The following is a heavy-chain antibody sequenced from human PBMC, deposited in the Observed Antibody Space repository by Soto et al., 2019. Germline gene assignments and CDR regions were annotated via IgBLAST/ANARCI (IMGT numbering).Heavy chain of an antibody. CDR3: ARDDSGFSGSHYIDYFNY. CDR1: GYTFTSYA. V-gene: IGHV1-3*01. CDR2: INGGNGNT. D-gene: IGHD1-26*01. J-gene: IGHJ4*02. Sequence: GASVKVSCKASGYTFTSYAMHWVRQAPGQRLEWTGWINGGNGNTYYSEHFQGRVTFTRDTSAGTVYMQLSSLTSEDTAVYYCARDDSGFSGSHYIDYFNYWGQGALVTVSS.